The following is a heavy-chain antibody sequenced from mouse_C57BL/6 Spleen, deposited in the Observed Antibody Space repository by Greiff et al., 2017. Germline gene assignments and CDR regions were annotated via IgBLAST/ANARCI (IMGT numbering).Heavy chain of an antibody. CDR3: ARSRGYYAMDY. CDR1: GYTFTSSW. J-gene: IGHJ4*01. V-gene: IGHV1-55*01. Sequence: QVQLQQPGAELVKPGASVKMSCKASGYTFTSSWITWVKQRPGQGLEWIGDIYPGSGSTNYNEKFKSKATLTVDTSSSTAYMQLSSLTSEASAVYYCARSRGYYAMDYWGQGTSVTVSS. CDR2: IYPGSGST.